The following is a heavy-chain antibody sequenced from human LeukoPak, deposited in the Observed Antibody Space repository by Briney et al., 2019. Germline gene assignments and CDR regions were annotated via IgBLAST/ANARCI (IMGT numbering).Heavy chain of an antibody. CDR1: GGSISSYY. J-gene: IGHJ5*02. Sequence: SETLSLTCSVSGGSISSYYWNWIRQPPGKGLEWIGYIYYSGRTNYSPSLKSRVTISVDTSKNQFSLKLSSVTAADTAVYYCAIAWYYYDSSGYHNWFDPWGQGTLVTVSS. V-gene: IGHV4-59*12. CDR3: AIAWYYYDSSGYHNWFDP. CDR2: IYYSGRT. D-gene: IGHD3-22*01.